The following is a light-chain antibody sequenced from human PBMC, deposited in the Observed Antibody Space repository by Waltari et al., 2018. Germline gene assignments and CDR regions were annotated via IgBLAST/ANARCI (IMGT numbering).Light chain of an antibody. Sequence: QSALTQPASVSGSPGQSITISCTGPTRDVGGYNYVPWYQQHPGKAPKLMTYDVSKRPSGVSNRFSGSKSGNTASLTISGLQAEDEADYYCSSYTSSGTLRVFGGGTKLTVL. V-gene: IGLV2-14*03. CDR1: TRDVGGYNY. J-gene: IGLJ2*01. CDR3: SSYTSSGTLRV. CDR2: DVS.